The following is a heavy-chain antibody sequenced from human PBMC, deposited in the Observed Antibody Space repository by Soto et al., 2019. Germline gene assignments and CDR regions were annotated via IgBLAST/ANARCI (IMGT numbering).Heavy chain of an antibody. CDR2: IYYSGST. CDR3: ARQRLYDYIWGSYRHRQYYYYYMDV. D-gene: IGHD3-16*02. J-gene: IGHJ6*03. V-gene: IGHV4-59*08. Sequence: PSETLSLTCTVSGGSISSYYWSWIWQPPGKGLEWIGYIYYSGSTNYNPSLKSRVTISVDTSKNQFSLKLSSVTAADTAVYYCARQRLYDYIWGSYRHRQYYYYYMDVWGKGTTVTVS. CDR1: GGSISSYY.